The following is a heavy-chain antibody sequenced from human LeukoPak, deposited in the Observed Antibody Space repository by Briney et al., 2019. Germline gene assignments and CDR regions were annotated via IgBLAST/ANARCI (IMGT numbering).Heavy chain of an antibody. Sequence: GGSLRLSCAASGFTFSRYGMHWVRQAPGKGLEWMAVISFDGSDKYYTDSVKGRFTISRDNSNNTLYLQLNNLRVEDTAVYYCARDWDSSGYYVVYWGQGTLVTVSS. D-gene: IGHD3-22*01. CDR3: ARDWDSSGYYVVY. CDR2: ISFDGSDK. CDR1: GFTFSRYG. V-gene: IGHV3-30*03. J-gene: IGHJ4*02.